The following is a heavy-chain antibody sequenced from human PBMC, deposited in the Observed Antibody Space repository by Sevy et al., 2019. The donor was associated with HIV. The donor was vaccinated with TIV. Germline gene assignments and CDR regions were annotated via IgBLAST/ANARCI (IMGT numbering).Heavy chain of an antibody. CDR2: INPNSGAT. CDR3: ARGNMITKGRVIATFDA. J-gene: IGHJ4*02. D-gene: IGHD3-16*02. CDR1: GYTFTGHY. Sequence: ASVKVSCKASGYTFTGHYIHWVRQAPGQGLEWMGLINPNSGATKYAQKFQGRVTMTRDTSISAAYMDLSGLRSDDTAVYYCARGNMITKGRVIATFDAWGRGTQVTVSS. V-gene: IGHV1-2*02.